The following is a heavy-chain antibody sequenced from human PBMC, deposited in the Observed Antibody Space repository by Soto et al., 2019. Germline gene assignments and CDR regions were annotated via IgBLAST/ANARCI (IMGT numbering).Heavy chain of an antibody. CDR1: GGSFSGYY. CDR2: INHSGST. D-gene: IGHD3-10*01. V-gene: IGHV4-34*01. Sequence: SETLSLTCAVYGGSFSGYYWSWIRQPPGKGLEWIGEINHSGSTNYNPSLKSRVTISVDTSKNQFSLKLSSVTAADTAVYYCARTPRRRAHYYMDVWGKGTTVTVSS. CDR3: ARTPRRRAHYYMDV. J-gene: IGHJ6*03.